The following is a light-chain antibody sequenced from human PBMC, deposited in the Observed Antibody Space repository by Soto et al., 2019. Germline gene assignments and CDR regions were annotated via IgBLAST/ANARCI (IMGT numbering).Light chain of an antibody. CDR3: QQYNSYSQT. J-gene: IGKJ1*01. Sequence: DIQMTQSPSTLSASVGDRVTITCRASQSISSWLAWYQQKPWKAPKLLIYDASSLEIGVPSRFSGSGSGTEFTLTISSLQPDDFATYYCQQYNSYSQTFGQGTKVEIK. CDR1: QSISSW. V-gene: IGKV1-5*01. CDR2: DAS.